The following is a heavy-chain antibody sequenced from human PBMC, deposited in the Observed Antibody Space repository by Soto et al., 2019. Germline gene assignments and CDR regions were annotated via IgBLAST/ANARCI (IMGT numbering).Heavy chain of an antibody. CDR1: GYSFTNRW. CDR3: ARMGDCSGETCLGRGWFDP. V-gene: IGHV5-51*03. Sequence: EMQLVQSGAEVKRPGESLKISCQASGYSFTNRWIGWVRQVPGKGLEWLGIINPRDSGSRYSPSFEGQATISVDKSISTAYLQWSSLEVSDTSMYYCARMGDCSGETCLGRGWFDPWGPGTLVTVST. D-gene: IGHD2-15*01. CDR2: INPRDSGS. J-gene: IGHJ5*02.